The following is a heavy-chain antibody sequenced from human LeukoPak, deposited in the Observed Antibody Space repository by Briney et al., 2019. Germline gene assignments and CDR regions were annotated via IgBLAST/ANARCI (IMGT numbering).Heavy chain of an antibody. J-gene: IGHJ4*02. Sequence: PSETLSLTCTVSGGSISSSSYYWGWIRQPPGKGLEWIGTIHYSGSTYYNPSLESRVTISVDTSKNRFSLELTSVTAADTAVYSCARQGGWHYYFDYWGQGTLVTVSP. V-gene: IGHV4-39*01. CDR2: IHYSGST. D-gene: IGHD2-15*01. CDR3: ARQGGWHYYFDY. CDR1: GGSISSSSYY.